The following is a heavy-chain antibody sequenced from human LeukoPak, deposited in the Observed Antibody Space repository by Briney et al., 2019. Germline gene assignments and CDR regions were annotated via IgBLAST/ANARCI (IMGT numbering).Heavy chain of an antibody. CDR3: VKDIGSGWYGLFDP. CDR1: GFTFDDYA. V-gene: IGHV3-9*01. Sequence: GGSLRLSCAASGFTFDDYAVHWVRQAPGKGLEWVSGISWNSGSIGYADSVKGRFTISRDNAKNSMYLQMNSLRTEDTALYYCVKDIGSGWYGLFDPWGQGTLVTVSS. J-gene: IGHJ5*02. D-gene: IGHD6-19*01. CDR2: ISWNSGSI.